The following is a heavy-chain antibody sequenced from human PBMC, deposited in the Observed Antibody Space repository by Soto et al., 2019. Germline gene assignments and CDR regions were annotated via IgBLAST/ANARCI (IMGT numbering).Heavy chain of an antibody. Sequence: SVKVSCKASGGTFSSYTISWVRQAPGQGLEWMGRIIPILGIANYAQKFQGRVTITADKSTSTAYMELSSLRSEDTAVYYCASGTYSGSYLYYFDYWGQGTLVTVSS. J-gene: IGHJ4*02. CDR3: ASGTYSGSYLYYFDY. D-gene: IGHD1-26*01. V-gene: IGHV1-69*02. CDR2: IIPILGIA. CDR1: GGTFSSYT.